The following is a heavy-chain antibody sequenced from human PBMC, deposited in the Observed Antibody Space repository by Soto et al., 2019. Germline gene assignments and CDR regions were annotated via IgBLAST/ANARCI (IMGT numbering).Heavy chain of an antibody. J-gene: IGHJ4*02. Sequence: LRLSCEASGFVFNMYWMHWVRQVPVEGPEWVTRINDDGTRTDYADSAKGRFTISRDNAKDILYLQMNALRVDDTAVYYCIRGPRPSSVGTGAFWGEGTLVTVS. CDR1: GFVFNMYW. CDR2: INDDGTRT. D-gene: IGHD3-10*01. V-gene: IGHV3-74*01. CDR3: IRGPRPSSVGTGAF.